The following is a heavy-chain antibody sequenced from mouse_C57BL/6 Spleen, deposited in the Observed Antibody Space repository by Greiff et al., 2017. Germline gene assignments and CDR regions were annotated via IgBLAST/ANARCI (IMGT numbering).Heavy chain of an antibody. CDR3: TETVVPYYYAMDY. CDR2: IRLKSDNYAT. J-gene: IGHJ4*01. D-gene: IGHD1-1*01. V-gene: IGHV6-3*01. Sequence: EVKLMESGGGLVQPGGSMKLSCVASGFTFSNYWMNWVRQSPEKGLEWVAQIRLKSDNYATHYAESVKGRFTISIDDSKSSVYLQMNNLRAEDTGIYYCTETVVPYYYAMDYWGQGTSVTVSS. CDR1: GFTFSNYW.